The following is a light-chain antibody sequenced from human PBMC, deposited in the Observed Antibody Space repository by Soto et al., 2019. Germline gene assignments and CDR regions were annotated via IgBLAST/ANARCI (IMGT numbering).Light chain of an antibody. Sequence: EVVMTQSPATLSVSPGERATLSCRASQSVSSNLAWYQQKPGQAPRLIIYGASTRATGIPARFSGSGSGTEFILTISSLQSEDFAVYYCQQYDNWWTFGQGTKAEIK. V-gene: IGKV3-15*01. CDR3: QQYDNWWT. J-gene: IGKJ1*01. CDR1: QSVSSN. CDR2: GAS.